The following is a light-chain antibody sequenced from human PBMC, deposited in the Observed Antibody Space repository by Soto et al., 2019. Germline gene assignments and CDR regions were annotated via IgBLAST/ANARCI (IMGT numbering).Light chain of an antibody. CDR1: QSISSW. V-gene: IGKV1-5*03. CDR2: KSS. CDR3: QPYNDKWT. Sequence: DIQMTQSPSTLSASVGDRVTITCRASQSISSWLAGYQQKPGKAPNLLIYKSSSLQSGVPSRFSGSGSGTEFTLTISSLQPDDCGTYYCQPYNDKWTFGQGTKVEIK. J-gene: IGKJ1*01.